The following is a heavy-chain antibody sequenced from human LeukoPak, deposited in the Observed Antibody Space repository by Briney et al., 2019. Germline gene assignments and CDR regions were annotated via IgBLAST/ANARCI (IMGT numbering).Heavy chain of an antibody. CDR1: GFTVSSNY. J-gene: IGHJ6*04. CDR2: IYSGGST. CDR3: ASETSGYYYYGMDV. V-gene: IGHV3-53*01. Sequence: GGSLRLSCAASGFTVSSNYMSWLRQAPGKGLEWVSVIYSGGSTYYPDSVKGRFIISRDNSKNTLYLQMNSLRAEDTAVYYCASETSGYYYYGMDVWGKGTTVTVSS.